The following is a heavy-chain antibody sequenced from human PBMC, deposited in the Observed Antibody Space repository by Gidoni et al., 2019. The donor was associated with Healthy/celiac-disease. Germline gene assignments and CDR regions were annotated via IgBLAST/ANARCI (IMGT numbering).Heavy chain of an antibody. V-gene: IGHV3-15*01. D-gene: IGHD5-12*01. CDR1: GFTFSNAW. CDR2: IKSKTDGGTT. J-gene: IGHJ4*02. Sequence: EVQLVESGGGLVKPGGSLRLSCAASGFTFSNAWMSWVRQAPGKGLEWVGRIKSKTDGGTTDYAAPVKGRFTISRDDSKNTLYLQMNSLKTEDTAVYYCTTASGLSGYDRDYWGQGTLVTVSS. CDR3: TTASGLSGYDRDY.